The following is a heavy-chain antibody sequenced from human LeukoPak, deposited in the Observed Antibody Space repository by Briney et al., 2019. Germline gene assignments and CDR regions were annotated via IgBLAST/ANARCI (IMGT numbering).Heavy chain of an antibody. J-gene: IGHJ4*02. CDR1: GFTFSSYE. CDR2: ISSSSTI. V-gene: IGHV3-48*03. CDR3: ARGYGSGGYYLY. D-gene: IGHD3-10*01. Sequence: PGGSLRLSCAASGFTFSSYEMNWVRQAPGKGLEWVSYISSSSTIYYADSVRGRFTISRDNAKNSLYLPMNSLRAEDTAVYYCARGYGSGGYYLYWGQGTLVTVSS.